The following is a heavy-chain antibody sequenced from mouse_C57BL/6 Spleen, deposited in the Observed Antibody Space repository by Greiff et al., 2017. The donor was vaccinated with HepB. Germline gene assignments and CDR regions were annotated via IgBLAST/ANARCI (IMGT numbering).Heavy chain of an antibody. D-gene: IGHD3-2*01. CDR1: GFTFSDYY. Sequence: EVNVVESEGGLVQPGSSMKLSCTASGFTFSDYYMAWVRQFPEKGLEWVANINYDGSSTYYLDSLKSRFIISRDNAKNIIYLQMSSLKSEDTATYYCARDHRRHGAMDYCGQGTSVTVSS. J-gene: IGHJ4*01. CDR2: INYDGSST. V-gene: IGHV5-16*01. CDR3: ARDHRRHGAMDY.